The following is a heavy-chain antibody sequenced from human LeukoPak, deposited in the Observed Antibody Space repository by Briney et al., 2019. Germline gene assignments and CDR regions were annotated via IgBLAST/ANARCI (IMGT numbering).Heavy chain of an antibody. J-gene: IGHJ4*02. CDR2: TSSSNSYT. CDR3: TRDLRYCTSTSCYDPYFDH. V-gene: IGHV3-11*06. Sequence: GGSLRLSCAASGFIFSDDYMRWIRQAPGKGLEWVSYTSSSNSYTKYADSVKGRFTISRDNAKNTLYLQMNSLRAEDTAVYYCTRDLRYCTSTSCYDPYFDHWGQGTLVTVSS. CDR1: GFIFSDDY. D-gene: IGHD2-2*01.